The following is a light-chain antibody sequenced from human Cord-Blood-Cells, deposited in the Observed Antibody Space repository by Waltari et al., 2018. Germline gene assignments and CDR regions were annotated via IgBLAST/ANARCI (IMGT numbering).Light chain of an antibody. Sequence: EIVLTQSPATLSLSPGERATLSCRASQSVSSYLAWYQQKPGQAPRLLIYDASNRATGIPARFSGSGSGTDFTLTTYSLEPEDFAVYYCQQRSNWPPVTFGQGTRLEIK. J-gene: IGKJ5*01. CDR3: QQRSNWPPVT. CDR2: DAS. CDR1: QSVSSY. V-gene: IGKV3-11*01.